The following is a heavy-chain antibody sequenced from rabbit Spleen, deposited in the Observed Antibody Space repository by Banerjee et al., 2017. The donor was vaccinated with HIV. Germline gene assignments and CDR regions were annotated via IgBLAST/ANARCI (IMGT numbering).Heavy chain of an antibody. D-gene: IGHD1-1*01. Sequence: QSLEESGGDLVKPGASLTLTCKASGFDFSSSYYMCWVRQAPGKGLELIACIDTSSVNTADATWAKGRFTISKTSSTTVTLQMTSLAAADTATYFCARDLVAVIGWNFNLWGQGTLVTVS. J-gene: IGHJ4*01. CDR2: IDTSSVNT. CDR3: ARDLVAVIGWNFNL. V-gene: IGHV1S40*01. CDR1: GFDFSSSYY.